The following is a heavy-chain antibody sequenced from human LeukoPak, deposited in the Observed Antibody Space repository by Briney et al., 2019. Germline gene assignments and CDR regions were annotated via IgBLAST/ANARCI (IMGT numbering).Heavy chain of an antibody. CDR1: GGSISSSSYY. CDR3: ARCGGPTEWFDP. CDR2: IYYSGST. V-gene: IGHV4-39*07. J-gene: IGHJ5*02. D-gene: IGHD2-21*01. Sequence: PSETLSLTCTVSGGSISSSSYYWGWLRQPPGKGLEWIGSIYYSGSTNYNPSLKSRVTISVDTSKNQFSLKLSSVTAADTAVYYCARCGGPTEWFDPWGQGTLVTVSS.